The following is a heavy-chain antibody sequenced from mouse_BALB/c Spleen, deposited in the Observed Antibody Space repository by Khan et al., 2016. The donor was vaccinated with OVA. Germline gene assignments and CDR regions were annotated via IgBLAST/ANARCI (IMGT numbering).Heavy chain of an antibody. Sequence: VQLQQSGPELVKPGASVKMSCEASGYTFTSYVIHWVKQKPGQGLEWIGYIYPFNDDTKYNEKLKGKATLTSDTSSSTAYMELRSLTSEDSAVYYCAKNYRYDVYFDYWGQGTTLTVSS. D-gene: IGHD2-14*01. CDR1: GYTFTSYV. V-gene: IGHV1S136*01. J-gene: IGHJ2*01. CDR3: AKNYRYDVYFDY. CDR2: IYPFNDDT.